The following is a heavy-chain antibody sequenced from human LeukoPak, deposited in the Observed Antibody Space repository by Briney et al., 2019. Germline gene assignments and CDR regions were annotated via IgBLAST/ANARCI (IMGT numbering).Heavy chain of an antibody. D-gene: IGHD5-18*01. Sequence: PGGSLRLSCAASGFTFSSYAMSWVRQAPGKGLEWVSAISGSGGSAYYADSVKGRFTISRDNSKNTLYLQMNSLRAEDTAVYYCAKGTLPRYSPFDYWGQGTLVTVSS. J-gene: IGHJ4*02. V-gene: IGHV3-23*01. CDR1: GFTFSSYA. CDR2: ISGSGGSA. CDR3: AKGTLPRYSPFDY.